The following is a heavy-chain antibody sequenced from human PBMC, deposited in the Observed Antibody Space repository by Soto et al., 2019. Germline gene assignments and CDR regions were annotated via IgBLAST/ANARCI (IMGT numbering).Heavy chain of an antibody. V-gene: IGHV1-3*01. CDR3: ARSIVVVTALDY. J-gene: IGHJ4*02. CDR1: GYTFTSYA. Sequence: ASVTVSCQASGYTFTSYAMHWVRQAPGQRPEWMGWINAGNGNTKYSQKFQGRVTITRDTSASTAYMELSSLRSEDTAVYYCARSIVVVTALDYWGQGTLVTVS. D-gene: IGHD2-21*02. CDR2: INAGNGNT.